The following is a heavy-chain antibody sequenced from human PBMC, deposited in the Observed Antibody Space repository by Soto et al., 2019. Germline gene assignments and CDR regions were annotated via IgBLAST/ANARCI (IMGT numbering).Heavy chain of an antibody. V-gene: IGHV1-2*04. Sequence: ASVKVSCKASGYTFTGYYMHWVRQAPGQGLEWMGWINPNSGGTNYAQKFQGWVTMTRDTSISTAYMELSRLRSDDTAVYYWASSSGNSSSWYFDYWGQGTLVTVSS. J-gene: IGHJ4*02. CDR3: ASSSGNSSSWYFDY. CDR1: GYTFTGYY. D-gene: IGHD6-13*01. CDR2: INPNSGGT.